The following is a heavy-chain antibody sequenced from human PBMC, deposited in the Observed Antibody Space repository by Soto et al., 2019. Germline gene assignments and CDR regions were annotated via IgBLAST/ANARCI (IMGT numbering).Heavy chain of an antibody. V-gene: IGHV3-23*01. CDR3: ARYTMVRGAKPQAPDY. CDR2: ISGSGGST. CDR1: GFTFSSYA. D-gene: IGHD3-10*01. Sequence: GGSLRLSCAASGFTFSSYAMSWVRQAPGKGLEWVSAISGSGGSTYYADSVKGRFTISRDNSKNTLYLQMNSLRAEDTAVYYCARYTMVRGAKPQAPDYWGQGTLVTVSS. J-gene: IGHJ4*02.